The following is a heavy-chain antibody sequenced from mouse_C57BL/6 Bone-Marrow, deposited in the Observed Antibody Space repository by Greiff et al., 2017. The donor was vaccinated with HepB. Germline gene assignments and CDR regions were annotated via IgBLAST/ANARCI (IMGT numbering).Heavy chain of an antibody. D-gene: IGHD2-5*01. CDR3: ARGYSNYVYFDV. Sequence: QVQLQQSVAELVKPGASVKFSCKASGFAFSNTWMNWVKQRPGQGLEWIGKIYPADGDTNYNGKFKGKATLTADKSSSTAYMQLSSLTSEDSAVYFCARGYSNYVYFDVWGTGTTVTVSS. J-gene: IGHJ1*03. V-gene: IGHV1-80*01. CDR1: GFAFSNTW. CDR2: IYPADGDT.